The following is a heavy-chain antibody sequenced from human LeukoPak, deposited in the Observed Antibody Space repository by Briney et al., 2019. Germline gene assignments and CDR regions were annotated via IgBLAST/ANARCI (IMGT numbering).Heavy chain of an antibody. CDR2: IIPIFGTA. CDR1: GGTFSSYA. V-gene: IGHV1-69*01. Sequence: GASVKVSCKASGGTFSSYAISWVRQAPGQGLEWMGGIIPIFGTANYAQKFQGRVTITADESTSTAYMELSSLRSEDTAVYYCARTINWGGIAYYYMDVWGKGTTVTISS. CDR3: ARTINWGGIAYYYMDV. J-gene: IGHJ6*03. D-gene: IGHD7-27*01.